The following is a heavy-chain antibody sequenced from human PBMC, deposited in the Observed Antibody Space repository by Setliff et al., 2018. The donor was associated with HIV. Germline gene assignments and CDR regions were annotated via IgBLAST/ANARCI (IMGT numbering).Heavy chain of an antibody. Sequence: SETLSLTCTVSGGSFSSSTYSWGWIRQPPGMGLEWIGSIHSSRTTYYNPSLKSRVAISVYTYRSQFSLKLRSVTAADTAVYYCARARALRFSNSPSFNYLDFWGQGALVTVSS. CDR1: GGSFSSSTYS. V-gene: IGHV4-39*01. D-gene: IGHD1-1*01. CDR3: ARARALRFSNSPSFNYLDF. CDR2: IHSSRTT. J-gene: IGHJ4*02.